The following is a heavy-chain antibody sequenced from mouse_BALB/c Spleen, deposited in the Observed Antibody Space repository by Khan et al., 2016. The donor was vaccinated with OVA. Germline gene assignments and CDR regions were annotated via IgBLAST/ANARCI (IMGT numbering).Heavy chain of an antibody. J-gene: IGHJ2*01. V-gene: IGHV1-7*01. CDR1: GYTFPNYW. CDR3: TRLGYSYGSTFVY. Sequence: QVQLKQSGAELAKPGASVKMSCKASGYTFPNYWMHWVKQGPGQGLEWIGYINPSTDYTEYNQRFKDKATLTADKSYSTAYMQLSSLTSEDSAVYYCTRLGYSYGSTFVYWGQGTTLTVSS. D-gene: IGHD1-1*01. CDR2: INPSTDYT.